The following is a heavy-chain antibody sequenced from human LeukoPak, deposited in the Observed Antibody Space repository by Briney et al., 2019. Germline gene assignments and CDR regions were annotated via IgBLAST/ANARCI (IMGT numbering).Heavy chain of an antibody. V-gene: IGHV4-31*03. CDR2: IYYSGST. CDR1: GGSISSGGYY. Sequence: SQTLSLTCTVSGGSISSGGYYWSWIRQHPGKGPEWIGYIYYSGSTYYNPSLKSRVTISVDTSKNQFTLKLSSVTAADTAVYYCARDEYGAKDYWGQGTLVTVSS. D-gene: IGHD4-17*01. J-gene: IGHJ4*02. CDR3: ARDEYGAKDY.